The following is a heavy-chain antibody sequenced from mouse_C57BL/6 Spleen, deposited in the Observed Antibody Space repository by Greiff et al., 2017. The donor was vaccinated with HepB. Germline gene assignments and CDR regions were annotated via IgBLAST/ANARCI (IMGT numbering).Heavy chain of an antibody. CDR3: ARSGDGTLDY. D-gene: IGHD2-1*01. CDR2: IDPSDSYI. Sequence: VQLQQPGAELVMPGASVKLSCKASGYTFTSYWTHWVKQRPGQGLEWIGEIDPSDSYINYKQKFKGQSTFTVDKSSNTAYMQLSSLRSEDSAIYYCARSGDGTLDYWGQGTTLTVSS. J-gene: IGHJ2*01. CDR1: GYTFTSYW. V-gene: IGHV1-69*01.